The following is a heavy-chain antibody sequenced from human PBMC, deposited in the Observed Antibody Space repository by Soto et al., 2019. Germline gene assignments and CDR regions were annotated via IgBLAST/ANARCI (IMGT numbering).Heavy chain of an antibody. CDR3: ARDCSGGSCSTAY. D-gene: IGHD2-15*01. CDR1: GYTFSSYG. Sequence: QVQLVQSGAEVKKPGASVKVSCKASGYTFSSYGISWVRQGPGQGLKWMGWISVYNGNKMYAQKFQGRVTMTTDTSTSTAYMELRSLRSDDTAVYYCARDCSGGSCSTAYWGQGTLVTVSS. V-gene: IGHV1-18*01. J-gene: IGHJ4*02. CDR2: ISVYNGNK.